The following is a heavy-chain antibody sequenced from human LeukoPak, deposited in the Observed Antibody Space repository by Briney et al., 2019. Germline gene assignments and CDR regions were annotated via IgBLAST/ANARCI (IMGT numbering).Heavy chain of an antibody. CDR3: ASDCGGDCYNSDY. J-gene: IGHJ4*02. V-gene: IGHV4-38-2*01. Sequence: SETLSLTCAVSGYSISSGYYWGWIRQPPGKGLEWIGSIYHSGSTYYNPSLKSPVTISVDTSKNQFSLKLSSVTAADTAEYYCASDCGGDCYNSDYWGQGTLVTVSS. CDR1: GYSISSGYY. D-gene: IGHD2-21*02. CDR2: IYHSGST.